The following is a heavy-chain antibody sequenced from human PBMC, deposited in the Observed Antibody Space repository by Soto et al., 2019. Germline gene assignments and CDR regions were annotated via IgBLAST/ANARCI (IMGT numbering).Heavy chain of an antibody. D-gene: IGHD2-15*01. V-gene: IGHV2-5*02. CDR1: GFSLSTSGVG. CDR2: IYWDDDK. CDR3: SHAGGTSVNFDY. J-gene: IGHJ4*02. Sequence: QITLKESGTTLVKPTQTLTLTCTFSGFSLSTSGVGVGWIRQPPGKALEWLALIYWDDDKYYSPSLKSRLSITKDTSKNQLVLTMTTMDPVDTATYCCSHAGGTSVNFDYWGQGTLVTVSS.